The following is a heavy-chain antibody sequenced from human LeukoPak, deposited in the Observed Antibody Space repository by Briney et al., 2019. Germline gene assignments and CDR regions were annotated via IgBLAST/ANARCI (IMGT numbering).Heavy chain of an antibody. CDR3: ARAGRIAAAGLYYYMDV. CDR2: IYYSGST. J-gene: IGHJ6*03. D-gene: IGHD6-13*01. CDR1: GVSISSGGYF. Sequence: SETLSLTCTVSGVSISSGGYFWSWLRQHPGKGLELIAYIYYSGSTYYNQSLKSRVTISVDTSKNKFSLKLSSVTAADTAVYYCARAGRIAAAGLYYYMDVWGKGTTVTVSS. V-gene: IGHV4-31*03.